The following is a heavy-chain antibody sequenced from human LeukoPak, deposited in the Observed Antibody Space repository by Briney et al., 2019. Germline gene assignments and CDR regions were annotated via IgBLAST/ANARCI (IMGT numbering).Heavy chain of an antibody. CDR2: IKEDGSEK. Sequence: QPGESLRLSCAASGFTFGSYWMSWVRQAPGKGLEWVANIKEDGSEKYYVDSVKGRFTISRDNAKNSLYLQMNSLRAEDTAVYYCARAPPNSGSYSSLMYWGQGTLVTVSS. D-gene: IGHD1-26*01. CDR3: ARAPPNSGSYSSLMY. V-gene: IGHV3-7*01. J-gene: IGHJ4*02. CDR1: GFTFGSYW.